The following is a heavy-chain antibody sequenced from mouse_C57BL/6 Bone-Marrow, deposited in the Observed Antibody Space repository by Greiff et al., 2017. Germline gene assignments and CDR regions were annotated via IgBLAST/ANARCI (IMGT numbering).Heavy chain of an antibody. CDR1: GYTFTSYW. CDR2: INPSNGGT. Sequence: VQLQQPGTELVKPGASVKLSCKASGYTFTSYWMHWVKQRPGQGLVWIGNINPSNGGTNYNEKFKSKATLTVDKSSSTAYMQLSSLTSEDSAVYYCALGVLIYYYGSSPYYYAMDYWGQGTSVTVSS. D-gene: IGHD1-1*01. CDR3: ALGVLIYYYGSSPYYYAMDY. V-gene: IGHV1-53*01. J-gene: IGHJ4*01.